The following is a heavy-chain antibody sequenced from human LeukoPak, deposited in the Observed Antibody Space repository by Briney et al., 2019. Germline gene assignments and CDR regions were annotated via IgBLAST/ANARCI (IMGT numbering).Heavy chain of an antibody. V-gene: IGHV3-73*01. D-gene: IGHD3-22*01. CDR1: GFTSSGSA. Sequence: GGSLKLSCAASGFTSSGSAMHWVRQASGKGLEWVGRIRSKANSYATAYAASVKGRFTISRDDSKNTAYLQMNSLKTEDTAVYYCTRRGYYDSSGYYYEDYWGQGTLVTVSS. CDR3: TRRGYYDSSGYYYEDY. CDR2: IRSKANSYAT. J-gene: IGHJ4*02.